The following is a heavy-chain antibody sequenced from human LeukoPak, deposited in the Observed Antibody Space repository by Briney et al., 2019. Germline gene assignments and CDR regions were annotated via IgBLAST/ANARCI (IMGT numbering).Heavy chain of an antibody. J-gene: IGHJ5*02. CDR3: ARGVFGFLEWNHNWFDP. D-gene: IGHD3-3*01. CDR1: GYTFTSYD. Sequence: ASVKVSCKASGYTFTSYDINWVRQATGQGLEWMGWMNPSSGNTGYAQKFQGRVTITRNTSISTAYMELSSLRSEDTAVYYCARGVFGFLEWNHNWFDPWGQGTLVTVSS. CDR2: MNPSSGNT. V-gene: IGHV1-8*03.